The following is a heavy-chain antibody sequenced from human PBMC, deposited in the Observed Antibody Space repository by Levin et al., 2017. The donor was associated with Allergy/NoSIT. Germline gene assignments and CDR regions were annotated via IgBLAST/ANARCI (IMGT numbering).Heavy chain of an antibody. Sequence: ESLKISCTVSGGSISSYYWSWIRQPPGKGLEWIGYIYYSGSTNYNPSLKSRVTISVDTSKNQFSLKLSSVTAADTAVYYCARGVLFSAVAGTVFDYWGQGTLVTVSS. V-gene: IGHV4-59*01. CDR3: ARGVLFSAVAGTVFDY. J-gene: IGHJ4*02. D-gene: IGHD6-19*01. CDR1: GGSISSYY. CDR2: IYYSGST.